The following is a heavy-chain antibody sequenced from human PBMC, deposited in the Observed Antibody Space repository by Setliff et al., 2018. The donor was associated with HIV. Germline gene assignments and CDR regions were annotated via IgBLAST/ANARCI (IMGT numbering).Heavy chain of an antibody. D-gene: IGHD3-22*01. Sequence: LSLTCAVYGGSFSGYYWSWIRQPPGKGLEWIGEINHSGSTKYNPSLKSRVTISVDRSKNQFSLNLSSVTAADTALYYCASLFHDTSAPWLYYFDYWGQGTLVTVSS. J-gene: IGHJ4*02. CDR1: GGSFSGYY. CDR2: INHSGST. V-gene: IGHV4-34*01. CDR3: ASLFHDTSAPWLYYFDY.